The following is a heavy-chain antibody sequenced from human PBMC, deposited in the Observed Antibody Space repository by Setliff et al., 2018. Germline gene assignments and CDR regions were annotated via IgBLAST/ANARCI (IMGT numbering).Heavy chain of an antibody. V-gene: IGHV3-21*04. CDR3: AKDIVRYYFDTRGFDL. Sequence: LSLTCTVSGGSISSSSYYWGWVRQAPGQGLEWVSSIDSSSTWIYYADSVKGRFTISRDNAKNSLYLQMNSLRAADTALYYCAKDIVRYYFDTRGFDLWGRGTLVTVSS. J-gene: IGHJ2*01. CDR1: GGSISSSSYY. CDR2: IDSSSTWI. D-gene: IGHD3-22*01.